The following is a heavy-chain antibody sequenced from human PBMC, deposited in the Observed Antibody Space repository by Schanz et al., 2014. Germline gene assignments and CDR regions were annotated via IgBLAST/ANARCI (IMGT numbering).Heavy chain of an antibody. Sequence: VQLVESGGGLVQPGGSLRLSCAASGFIFNDYYMNWIRQAPGKGLEWLSYISRDGTTSYYADSVKGRFTISRDNAKNSLYLEMTSLRGEDTALYYCAKDRQTTVNRVGYYYGMDVWGQGTTVTVSS. D-gene: IGHD4-4*01. CDR3: AKDRQTTVNRVGYYYGMDV. V-gene: IGHV3-11*01. CDR1: GFIFNDYY. CDR2: ISRDGTTS. J-gene: IGHJ6*02.